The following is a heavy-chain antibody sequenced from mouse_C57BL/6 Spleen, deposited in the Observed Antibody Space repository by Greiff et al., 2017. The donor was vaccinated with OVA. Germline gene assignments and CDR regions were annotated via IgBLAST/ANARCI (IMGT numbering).Heavy chain of an antibody. J-gene: IGHJ2*01. CDR1: GYSITSGYD. V-gene: IGHV3-1*01. CDR2: ISYSGST. D-gene: IGHD1-1*01. CDR3: ARSIYYYGSSYFDY. Sequence: EVKLMESGPGMVKPSQSLSLTCTVTGYSITSGYDWHWIRHFPGNKLEWMGYISYSGSTNYNPSLKSRISITHDTSKNHFFLKLNSVTTEDTATYYCARSIYYYGSSYFDYWGQGTTLTVSS.